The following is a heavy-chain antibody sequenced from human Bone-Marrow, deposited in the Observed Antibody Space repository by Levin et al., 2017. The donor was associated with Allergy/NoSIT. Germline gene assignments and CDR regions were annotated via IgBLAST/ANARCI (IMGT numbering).Heavy chain of an antibody. Sequence: GGSLRLSCAASGFTFTSYGMHWVRQAPGKGLEWVAVIWYSGSRQYYGESVKGRFTISRDSSKNTLFLQPNNLKVEDTAVYFCARDIGYEATFYGLDVWGQGTTVTVSS. J-gene: IGHJ6*02. CDR3: ARDIGYEATFYGLDV. D-gene: IGHD5-12*01. CDR2: IWYSGSRQ. CDR1: GFTFTSYG. V-gene: IGHV3-33*01.